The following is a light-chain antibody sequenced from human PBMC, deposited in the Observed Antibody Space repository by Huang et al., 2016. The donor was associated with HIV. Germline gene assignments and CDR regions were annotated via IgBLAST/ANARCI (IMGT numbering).Light chain of an antibody. CDR2: AAS. V-gene: IGKV1-27*01. CDR3: QNYNSAPSWT. J-gene: IGKJ1*01. CDR1: RGIANY. Sequence: DIQMTQSPSSLSASLGDRVTISCRASRGIANYLAWYQQKTGKGPKLLIYAASTLQSGVPARRCGSGAGKHVTLTIRSLQPEDVATYYCQNYNSAPSWTFGQGTKVEIK.